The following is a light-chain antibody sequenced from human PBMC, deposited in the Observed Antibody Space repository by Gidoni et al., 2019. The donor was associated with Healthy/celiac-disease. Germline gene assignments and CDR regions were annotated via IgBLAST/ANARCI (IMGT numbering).Light chain of an antibody. CDR2: TLS. CDR1: PSLLDSADGNTS. J-gene: IGKJ2*01. V-gene: IGKV2-40*01. CDR3: MRRIGFPYT. Sequence: MVMTQTRLSLPFAPREPASIPCTSRPSLLDSADGNTSLGWYLQNPGQSTQLLIYTLSCRAPGVPGRFSGSGSGNDFTLKISRVAAEDVGVYCWMRRIGFPYTFGQGTKLEIK.